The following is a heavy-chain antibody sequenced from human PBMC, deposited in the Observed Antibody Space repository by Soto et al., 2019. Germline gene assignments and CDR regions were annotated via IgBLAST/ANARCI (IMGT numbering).Heavy chain of an antibody. CDR3: ARSVCVSGYVDAVHI. V-gene: IGHV4-59*01. J-gene: IGHJ3*02. CDR2: IYYSGST. D-gene: IGHD3-22*01. Sequence: SETLSLTCTVSGGSISSYYWRWIRQPPGKGLEWIRYIYYSGSTNYNPSLKSRVTISVDTSKNQFSLKLSSVTAADTAVYYCARSVCVSGYVDAVHIWDQGTMITVSS. CDR1: GGSISSYY.